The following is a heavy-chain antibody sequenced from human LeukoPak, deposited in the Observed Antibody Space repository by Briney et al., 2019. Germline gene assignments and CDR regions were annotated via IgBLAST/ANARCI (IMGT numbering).Heavy chain of an antibody. D-gene: IGHD2-21*01. CDR1: GASISTYF. CDR3: AKTHCGGGSCDTFDS. CDR2: VYASATT. V-gene: IGHV4-4*07. J-gene: IGHJ5*01. Sequence: KPSETLSLTCTVSGASISTYFWSWIRQPAGKRMEWIGRVYASATTYYNPSLRTRATLSIDTSKTQFSLSLNSVTAADTAVYYCAKTHCGGGSCDTFDSWGQGILVTVSS.